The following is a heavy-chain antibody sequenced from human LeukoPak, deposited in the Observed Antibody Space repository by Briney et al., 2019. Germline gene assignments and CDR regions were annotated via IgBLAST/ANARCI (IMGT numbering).Heavy chain of an antibody. CDR1: GLTFSSYS. D-gene: IGHD7-27*01. CDR2: ISTSSSSI. J-gene: IGHJ4*02. Sequence: GGSLRLSCAASGLTFSSYSMDWVRQAPGKGLEWVSYISTSSSSIDYADSVKGRFTISRDNSKNTLYLQMNSLRAEDTAVYSCAKDLSWGYFDYWGQGTLVTVSS. CDR3: AKDLSWGYFDY. V-gene: IGHV3-48*01.